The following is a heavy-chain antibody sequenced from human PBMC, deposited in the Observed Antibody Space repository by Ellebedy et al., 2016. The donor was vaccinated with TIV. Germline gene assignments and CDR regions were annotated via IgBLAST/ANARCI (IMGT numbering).Heavy chain of an antibody. J-gene: IGHJ3*01. V-gene: IGHV3-23*01. CDR2: ITESGGNT. Sequence: GESLKISCAASGLTFSSHAMSWVRQAPGKGPEWVSSITESGGNTYYADSVKGRFTISRDNSKDTLYLQMNSLRAEDTAIYYCARDPVGVGPAFDVWGQGTMVTVSS. D-gene: IGHD4-23*01. CDR3: ARDPVGVGPAFDV. CDR1: GLTFSSHA.